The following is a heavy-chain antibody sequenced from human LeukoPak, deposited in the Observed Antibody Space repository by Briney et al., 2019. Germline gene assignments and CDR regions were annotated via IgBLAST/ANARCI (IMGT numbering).Heavy chain of an antibody. CDR3: ARITVTSGYYYYMDV. CDR2: IYHSGST. J-gene: IGHJ6*03. V-gene: IGHV4-38-2*01. CDR1: GYSISSGYY. D-gene: IGHD4-17*01. Sequence: SETLSLTCAVSGYSISSGYYWGWIRQPPGKGLEWIGSIYHSGSTYYNPSLKSRVTISVDTSKNQFSLKLSSVTAADTAVYYCARITVTSGYYYYMDVWGKGTTVTVSS.